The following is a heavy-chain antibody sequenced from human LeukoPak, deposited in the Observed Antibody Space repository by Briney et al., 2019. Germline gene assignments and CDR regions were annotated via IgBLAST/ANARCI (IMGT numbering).Heavy chain of an antibody. CDR2: IKQDGSEK. CDR3: ARYYNWNDVGWFDP. D-gene: IGHD1-1*01. J-gene: IGHJ5*02. Sequence: GGSLRLSCAASGFTFSSYWMSWVCQTPGKGLEWVANIKQDGSEKYYVDSVKGRFTISRDNAKNSLYLQMNSLRVEDTAVYYWARYYNWNDVGWFDPWGQGTLVTISS. V-gene: IGHV3-7*04. CDR1: GFTFSSYW.